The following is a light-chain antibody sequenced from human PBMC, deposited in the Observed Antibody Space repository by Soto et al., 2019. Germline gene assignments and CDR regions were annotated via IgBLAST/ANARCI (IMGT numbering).Light chain of an antibody. CDR3: QQSSSNPVT. CDR1: QSISSY. CDR2: SAS. J-gene: IGKJ4*01. V-gene: IGKV1-39*01. Sequence: DIQMTQSPSSLSASVGDRVTITCRASQSISSYLNWYQQKPGKAPNLLLYSASKLHSGVPSRFSGSGSGTEFTLIISSLQPEDFATYYCQQSSSNPVTFGGGTRV.